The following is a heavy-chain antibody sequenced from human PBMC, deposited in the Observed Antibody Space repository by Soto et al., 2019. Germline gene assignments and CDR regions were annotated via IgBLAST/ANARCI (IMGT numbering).Heavy chain of an antibody. D-gene: IGHD3-22*01. CDR1: GFTFSSYA. CDR2: ISGSGGST. J-gene: IGHJ4*02. Sequence: PGGSLILSCAASGFTFSSYAMSWVRQAPGKGLEWVSAISGSGGSTYYADSVKGRFTISRDNSKNTLYLQMNSLRAEDTAVYYCAKERNYDSSGYYKSYYFDYWGQGTLVTVSS. V-gene: IGHV3-23*01. CDR3: AKERNYDSSGYYKSYYFDY.